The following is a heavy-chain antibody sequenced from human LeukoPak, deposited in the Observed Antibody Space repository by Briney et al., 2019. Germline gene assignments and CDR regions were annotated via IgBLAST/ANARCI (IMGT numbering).Heavy chain of an antibody. D-gene: IGHD4-17*01. Sequence: SETLSLTCTVSGGSISSYYWSWIRQPPGKGLEWIGYIYYSGSTNYNPSLKSRVTISVDTSKDQFSLKLSSVTAADTAVYYCARGPLVPTYGGYHADYWGQGTLVTVSS. CDR1: GGSISSYY. V-gene: IGHV4-59*01. CDR3: ARGPLVPTYGGYHADY. J-gene: IGHJ4*02. CDR2: IYYSGST.